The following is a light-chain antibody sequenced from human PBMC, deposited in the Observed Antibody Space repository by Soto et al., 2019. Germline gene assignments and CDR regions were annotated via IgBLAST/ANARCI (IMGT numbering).Light chain of an antibody. V-gene: IGKV3-20*01. J-gene: IGKJ1*01. CDR3: QQFGSAWT. CDR2: SAS. Sequence: VLTQSPGTLSLSPGERGTLSCRASQSISSNFVAWYQQKPGQAPRLLIFSASKRATGIPDRFSGSGSGTDFTLTISRLEPEDFAVCYCQQFGSAWTFGQGTKVDIK. CDR1: QSISSNF.